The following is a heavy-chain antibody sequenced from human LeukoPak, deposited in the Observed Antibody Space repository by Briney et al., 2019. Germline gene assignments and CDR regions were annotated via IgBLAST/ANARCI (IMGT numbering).Heavy chain of an antibody. CDR1: GFTVSSNY. D-gene: IGHD3-22*01. CDR3: AKDRKYYHDISGYYPN. V-gene: IGHV3-66*02. CDR2: IYSGGST. J-gene: IGHJ4*02. Sequence: GGSLRLSCAASGFTVSSNYMSWVRQAPGKGLEWVSVIYSGGSTYYADSVKGRFIISRDNSKNTLYLQMNSLRVEDTAVYYCAKDRKYYHDISGYYPNWGQGTLVTVSS.